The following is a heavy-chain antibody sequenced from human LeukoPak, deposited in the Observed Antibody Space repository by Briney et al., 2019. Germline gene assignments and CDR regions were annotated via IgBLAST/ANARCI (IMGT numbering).Heavy chain of an antibody. D-gene: IGHD2-2*01. V-gene: IGHV4-34*01. CDR2: INHSGST. Sequence: SETLSLACAVYGGSFSGYYWSWIRQPPGKGLEWIGEINHSGSTNYNPSLKSRVTISVDTSKNQFSLKLSSVTAADTAVYYCALYCSSTSCYQKLGYYYYYYGMDVWGQGTTVTASS. CDR3: ALYCSSTSCYQKLGYYYYYYGMDV. J-gene: IGHJ6*02. CDR1: GGSFSGYY.